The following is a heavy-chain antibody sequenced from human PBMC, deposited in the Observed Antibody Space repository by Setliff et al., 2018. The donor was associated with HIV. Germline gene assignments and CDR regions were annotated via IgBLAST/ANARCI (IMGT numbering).Heavy chain of an antibody. V-gene: IGHV4-4*02. CDR2: IYHSGST. CDR1: GGSITSGNW. J-gene: IGHJ4*02. Sequence: SETLSLTCAVSGGSITSGNWWSWVRQPPGKGLEWIGEIYHSGSTHYNPSLQRRVTMSVDKSKSQFSLKLNSVTAADTAVYYCGGNGYYSIDYWGQGTLVTVSS. D-gene: IGHD3-22*01. CDR3: GGNGYYSIDY.